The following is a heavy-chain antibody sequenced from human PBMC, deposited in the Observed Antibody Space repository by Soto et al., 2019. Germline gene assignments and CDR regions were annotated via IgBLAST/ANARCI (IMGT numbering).Heavy chain of an antibody. CDR3: AKAPPLLVDAFDI. J-gene: IGHJ3*02. Sequence: EVQLVESGGGLVQPGGSLRLSCAASGFTFSSYWMSWVRQAPGKGLEWVANIKQDGSEKYYVDSVKGRFTISRDNAKNSLYLQMNSLRAEHTAVYYCAKAPPLLVDAFDIWGQGTMVTVSS. V-gene: IGHV3-7*01. D-gene: IGHD6-6*01. CDR1: GFTFSSYW. CDR2: IKQDGSEK.